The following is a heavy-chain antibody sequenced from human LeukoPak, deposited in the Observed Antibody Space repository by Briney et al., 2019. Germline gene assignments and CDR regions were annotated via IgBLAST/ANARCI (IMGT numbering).Heavy chain of an antibody. CDR1: GFTFSTYG. Sequence: PGGSLRLSCEASGFTFSTYGMHWVRQAPGKGLEWVAVISYDGSNKYYADSVKGRFTISRDNSKNTLYLQMNSLRAEDTAVYYCAKDEGQRKGGAFDYWGQGTLVTVSS. J-gene: IGHJ4*02. CDR3: AKDEGQRKGGAFDY. V-gene: IGHV3-30*18. CDR2: ISYDGSNK. D-gene: IGHD2-2*01.